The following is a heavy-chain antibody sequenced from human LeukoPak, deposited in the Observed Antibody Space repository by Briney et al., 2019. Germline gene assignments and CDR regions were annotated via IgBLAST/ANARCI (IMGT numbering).Heavy chain of an antibody. CDR2: IRWKSGSI. Sequence: GGSLRLSCVASGFTFDDYGINWVRHAPGKGLEWVSGIRWKSGSIAYADSVKGRFTISRDNAKNSLYLQMNGLRVEDMALYYCAARRGAAAGTDYFDDWGQGTLVTVSS. J-gene: IGHJ4*02. D-gene: IGHD6-13*01. V-gene: IGHV3-9*03. CDR1: GFTFDDYG. CDR3: AARRGAAAGTDYFDD.